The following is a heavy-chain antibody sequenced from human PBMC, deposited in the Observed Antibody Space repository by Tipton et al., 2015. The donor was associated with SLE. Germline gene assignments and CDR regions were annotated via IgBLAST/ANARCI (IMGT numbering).Heavy chain of an antibody. CDR3: AGGPALDY. J-gene: IGHJ4*02. V-gene: IGHV3-7*01. CDR2: MYSGSRT. Sequence: GSLRLSCAASGFTFSGYGMGWVRQAPGKGLEWVSIMYSGSRTDYVDSVKGRFTISRDNAKNSLYLQMNSLRAEDTAVYYCAGGPALDYWGQETLVTVSS. CDR1: GFTFSGYG.